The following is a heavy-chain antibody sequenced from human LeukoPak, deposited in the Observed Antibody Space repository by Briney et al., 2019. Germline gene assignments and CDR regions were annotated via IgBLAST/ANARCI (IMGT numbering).Heavy chain of an antibody. CDR2: ISSDGSST. D-gene: IGHD1-26*01. CDR3: ARGESGSYYY. CDR1: GFTFSGYW. J-gene: IGHJ4*02. Sequence: PGGSLRLSCAASGFTFSGYWMHWVRQAPGKGLVWVSRISSDGSSTGYADSVKGRFTISRDNAKNTLYLQMTSLRAEDTAVYYCARGESGSYYYWGQGTLVTVSS. V-gene: IGHV3-74*01.